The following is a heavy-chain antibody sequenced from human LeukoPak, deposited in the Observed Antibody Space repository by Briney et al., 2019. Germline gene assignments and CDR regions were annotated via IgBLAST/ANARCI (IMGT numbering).Heavy chain of an antibody. Sequence: PGGSLRLSCAVSGFTFSSYSMNWVRQAPGKGLEWVSSISSSSTYIYYADSLKGRFTISRDNAKNSLYLQMNNLRVEDTAVYYCARAWFSGWYSPDYWGQGTLVTVSS. CDR1: GFTFSSYS. CDR3: ARAWFSGWYSPDY. V-gene: IGHV3-21*01. J-gene: IGHJ4*02. CDR2: ISSSSTYI. D-gene: IGHD6-19*01.